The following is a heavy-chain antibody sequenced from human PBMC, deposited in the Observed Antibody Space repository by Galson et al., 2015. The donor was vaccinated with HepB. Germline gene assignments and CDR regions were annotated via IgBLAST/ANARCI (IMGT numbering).Heavy chain of an antibody. CDR3: AKDRVLRFSAYYVDY. V-gene: IGHV3-23*01. J-gene: IGHJ4*02. CDR2: ISGSGGST. CDR1: GFTFSSYA. D-gene: IGHD3-3*01. Sequence: SLRLSCAASGFTFSSYAMSWVRQAPGKGLEWVSAISGSGGSTYYADSVKGRFTISRDNSKNTLYLQMNSLRAEDTAVYYCAKDRVLRFSAYYVDYWGQGTLVTVSS.